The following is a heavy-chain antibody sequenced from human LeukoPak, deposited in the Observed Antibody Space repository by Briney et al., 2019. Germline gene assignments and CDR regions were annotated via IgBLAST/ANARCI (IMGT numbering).Heavy chain of an antibody. Sequence: ASVKVSCKASGYTFTGYYMHWVRQAPGQGLEWMGWTNPNSGGTNYAQKFQGRVTMTRDTSISTAYMELSRLRSDDTAVYYCARDFQLYYYGSGSLNWGQGTLVTVSS. D-gene: IGHD3-10*01. J-gene: IGHJ4*02. V-gene: IGHV1-2*02. CDR2: TNPNSGGT. CDR1: GYTFTGYY. CDR3: ARDFQLYYYGSGSLN.